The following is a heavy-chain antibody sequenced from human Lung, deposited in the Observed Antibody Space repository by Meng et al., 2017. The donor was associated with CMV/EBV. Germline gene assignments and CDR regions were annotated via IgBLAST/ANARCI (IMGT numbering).Heavy chain of an antibody. Sequence: GGSLRLSCAASGFTFSAYAMNWVRQAPGKGLEWVSSISTTSSYIYYADSVKGRLTISRDNTKNSLYLQMNSLRAEDTAVYYCARSWDGMEVWGQENPVNGAS. J-gene: IGHJ6*02. CDR1: GFTFSAYA. V-gene: IGHV3-21*06. CDR2: ISTTSSYI. CDR3: ARSWDGMEV.